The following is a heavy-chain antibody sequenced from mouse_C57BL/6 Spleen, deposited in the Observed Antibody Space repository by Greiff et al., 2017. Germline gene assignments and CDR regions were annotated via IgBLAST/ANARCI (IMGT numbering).Heavy chain of an antibody. CDR1: GYTFTDYY. CDR2: INPNNGGT. J-gene: IGHJ2*01. D-gene: IGHD2-4*01. CDR3: ARGEGLRRVFDY. V-gene: IGHV1-26*01. Sequence: VQLQQSGPELVKPGASVRISCKASGYTFTDYYMNWVKQSHGKSLEWIGDINPNNGGTSYNQKLKGKATLTVDKSSSTAYMELRSLTSEDSAVYYCARGEGLRRVFDYWGQGTTLTVSS.